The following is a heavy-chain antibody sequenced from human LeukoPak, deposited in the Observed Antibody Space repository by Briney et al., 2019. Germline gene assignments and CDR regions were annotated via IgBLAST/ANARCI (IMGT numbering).Heavy chain of an antibody. CDR3: AREGGSGWYSGWFDP. V-gene: IGHV3-7*03. CDR2: INQDGSEK. D-gene: IGHD6-19*01. CDR1: AFIFSDYW. J-gene: IGHJ5*02. Sequence: GGSLRLSCAPSAFIFSDYWMSWVRQAPGKGLEWVANINQDGSEKRYVDSAKGRFTISRDNAENLLYQQMNNLRAEDTAVYYCAREGGSGWYSGWFDPWGQGTLVTVSS.